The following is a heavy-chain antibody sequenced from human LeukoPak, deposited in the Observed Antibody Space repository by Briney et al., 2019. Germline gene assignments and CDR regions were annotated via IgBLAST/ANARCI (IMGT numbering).Heavy chain of an antibody. CDR1: GGSISSSSYY. V-gene: IGHV4-39*07. CDR3: AREDSSGWYYFDY. Sequence: SETLSLTCAVSGGSISSSSYYWGWIRQPPGKGLEWIGSIYYSGSTYYNPSLKNRVTISVDTSKNQFSLKLSSVTAADTAVYYCAREDSSGWYYFDYWGQGTLVTVSS. CDR2: IYYSGST. D-gene: IGHD6-19*01. J-gene: IGHJ4*02.